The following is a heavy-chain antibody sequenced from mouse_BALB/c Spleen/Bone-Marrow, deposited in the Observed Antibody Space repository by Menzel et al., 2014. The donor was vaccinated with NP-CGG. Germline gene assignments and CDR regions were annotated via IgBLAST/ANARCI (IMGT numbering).Heavy chain of an antibody. Sequence: EVKVEESGGGLVQPGGSLKLSCAASGFTFXSYTMSWVRLTPEKRLEWVAYISNGGGNTYYADPVKGRFTISRDNAKNTLYLQMSSLKSEDTALYYCARRDGTYYFDYWGQGTTLTVSS. D-gene: IGHD4-1*01. CDR3: ARRDGTYYFDY. J-gene: IGHJ2*01. V-gene: IGHV5-12-2*01. CDR2: ISNGGGNT. CDR1: GFTFXSYT.